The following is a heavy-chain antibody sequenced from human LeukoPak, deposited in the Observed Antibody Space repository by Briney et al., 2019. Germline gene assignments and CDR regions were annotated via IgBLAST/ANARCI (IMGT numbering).Heavy chain of an antibody. CDR3: ARDTTYYYGSGSYAFDI. Sequence: GSLRLSCAASGFTVSSNEMSWIRQPPGKGLEWIGYIYYSGSTNYNPSLKSRVTISVDTSKNQFSLKLSSVTAADTAVYYCARDTTYYYGSGSYAFDIWGQGTMVTVSS. CDR2: IYYSGST. CDR1: GFTVSSNE. D-gene: IGHD3-10*01. J-gene: IGHJ3*02. V-gene: IGHV4-59*02.